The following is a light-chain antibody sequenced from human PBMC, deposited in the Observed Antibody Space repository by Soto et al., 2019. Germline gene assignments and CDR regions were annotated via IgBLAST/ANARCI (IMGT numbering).Light chain of an antibody. CDR3: QSYDSSPWV. Sequence: QSVLTQPPSVSGAPGQRVTISCTGSSSNIGAGYDVHWYQQLPGTAPKLLIYGNSNRPSGVPDRFSGSKSGTSASLAITRLQAEDEADYYCQSYDSSPWVFGGGTKLTVL. V-gene: IGLV1-40*01. J-gene: IGLJ3*02. CDR2: GNS. CDR1: SSNIGAGYD.